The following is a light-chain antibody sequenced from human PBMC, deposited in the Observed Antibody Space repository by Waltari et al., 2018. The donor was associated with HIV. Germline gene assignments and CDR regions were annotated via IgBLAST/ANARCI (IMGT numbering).Light chain of an antibody. J-gene: IGLJ3*02. CDR1: TPNIGNNY. V-gene: IGLV1-51*01. CDR2: DNN. CDR3: GTWDSSLSAGV. Sequence: QSVLTQPPSVSAAPGQKVTISCSGSTPNIGNNYVSWYQQCPGTAPKLLIYDNNKRPSGIPDRVSGSKSGTSATLGITGLQTGDEADYYCGTWDSSLSAGVFGGGTQLTVL.